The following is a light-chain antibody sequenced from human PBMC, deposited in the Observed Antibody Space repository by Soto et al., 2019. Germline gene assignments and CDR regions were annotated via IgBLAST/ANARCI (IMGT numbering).Light chain of an antibody. V-gene: IGKV1-39*01. Sequence: DIQMTQSPSSLSASVGDRVTITCRASQSISSYLNWYQQKPGKAPKLLIYAASSLQSGVASRFSGSGSGTDFTLTISRLHPEDFANYCCQQSYSTRRFGGGTKVEIK. CDR2: AAS. CDR3: QQSYSTRR. CDR1: QSISSY. J-gene: IGKJ4*02.